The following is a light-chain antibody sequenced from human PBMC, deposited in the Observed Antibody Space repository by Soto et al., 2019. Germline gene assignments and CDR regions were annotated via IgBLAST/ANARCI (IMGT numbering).Light chain of an antibody. CDR1: QSISDW. V-gene: IGKV1-5*01. J-gene: IGKJ1*01. CDR2: GAS. CDR3: QQYNSYSPKT. Sequence: DIQMTQSPSTLSASVGDRVTITCRASQSISDWLAWYQQKPGKVPQLLIYGASRLESGVPSRFSGRGSGTEFTLTIGGLQPDDFATYYCQQYNSYSPKTFGQGTKV.